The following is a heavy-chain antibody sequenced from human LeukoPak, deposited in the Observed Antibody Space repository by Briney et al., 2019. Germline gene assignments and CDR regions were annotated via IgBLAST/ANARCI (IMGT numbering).Heavy chain of an antibody. CDR1: GFTFSSYA. D-gene: IGHD3-3*01. J-gene: IGHJ4*02. CDR3: AKGLYYDFWSGYFAY. Sequence: PGGSLRLSCAASGFTFSSYAMSWVRQAPGKGLEWVSPISGSGGSTYYADSVKGRFTISRDNSKNTLYLQMNSLRAEDTAVYYCAKGLYYDFWSGYFAYWGQGTLVTVSS. CDR2: ISGSGGST. V-gene: IGHV3-23*01.